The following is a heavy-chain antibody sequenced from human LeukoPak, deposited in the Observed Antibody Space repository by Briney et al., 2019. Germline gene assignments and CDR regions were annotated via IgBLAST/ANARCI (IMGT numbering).Heavy chain of an antibody. CDR2: MYCSGST. D-gene: IGHD3-16*01. CDR3: ASGVYGMDV. V-gene: IGHV4-39*01. J-gene: IGHJ6*02. CDR1: VGSISSSSYY. Sequence: SGALSVTCTVSVGSISSSSYYWGWIPQPPGKWLEWMVTMYCSGSTHYNPSLKRRVTISTDTSKDQFSLKRSSVTAADTAVYYCASGVYGMDVWGQGTTVTVSS.